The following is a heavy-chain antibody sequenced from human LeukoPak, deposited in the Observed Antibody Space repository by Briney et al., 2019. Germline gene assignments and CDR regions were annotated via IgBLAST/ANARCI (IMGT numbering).Heavy chain of an antibody. Sequence: SETLSLTCAVYGGSFSGYYWSWIRQPPGKGLEWIGEINHSGSTNYNPSLKSRVTISVDTSKNQFSLKLSSVTAADTAVYYCAREVIAAAVIWFDPWGQGTLVTVSS. V-gene: IGHV4-34*01. CDR3: AREVIAAAVIWFDP. J-gene: IGHJ5*02. D-gene: IGHD6-13*01. CDR1: GGSFSGYY. CDR2: INHSGST.